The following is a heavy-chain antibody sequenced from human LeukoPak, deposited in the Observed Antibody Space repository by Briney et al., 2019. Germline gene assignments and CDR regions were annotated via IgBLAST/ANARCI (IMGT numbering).Heavy chain of an antibody. D-gene: IGHD1-26*01. CDR2: ISGSGGPT. V-gene: IGHV3-23*01. CDR1: GITFSSYL. Sequence: GGSLRLSCEASGITFSSYLVTWVRQGPGKGLEWVADISGSGGPTNYADSVKGRFTISRDNSKNTLFLQMNSLRDGDTAIYYRARARRIVGVGYFDYWGQGTLVTVSS. J-gene: IGHJ4*02. CDR3: ARARRIVGVGYFDY.